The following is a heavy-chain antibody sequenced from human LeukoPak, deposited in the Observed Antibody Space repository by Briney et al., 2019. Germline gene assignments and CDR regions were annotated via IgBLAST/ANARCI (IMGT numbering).Heavy chain of an antibody. V-gene: IGHV1-18*01. J-gene: IGHJ4*02. CDR3: ARTVTTSSYYFDY. Sequence: GASVKLSCKASGYTFTTYGVSWVRQAPGQGLEWMGWISGYDGNTNYAQKLRGRVTMTTDTSTSTAYMDLRSLGSDDTALYYCARTVTTSSYYFDYWGQGTLVTVSS. CDR2: ISGYDGNT. D-gene: IGHD4-17*01. CDR1: GYTFTTYG.